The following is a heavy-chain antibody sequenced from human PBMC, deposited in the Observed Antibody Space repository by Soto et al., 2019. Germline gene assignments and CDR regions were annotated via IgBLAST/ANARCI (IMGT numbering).Heavy chain of an antibody. V-gene: IGHV2-5*02. CDR3: ALSPTYHTNSDPDS. J-gene: IGHJ4*02. CDR2: IYWDDDK. Sequence: QITLKESGPTLVKPTQTLTLTCSFSGFSFSTPGVGVGWIRQPPRKPLEWLALIYWDDDKRYSASLRSRLTITKDTSRNQVVLIMTNMDPLDTGTYYCALSPTYHTNSDPDSWGQGTLVTVSS. CDR1: GFSFSTPGVG. D-gene: IGHD1-1*01.